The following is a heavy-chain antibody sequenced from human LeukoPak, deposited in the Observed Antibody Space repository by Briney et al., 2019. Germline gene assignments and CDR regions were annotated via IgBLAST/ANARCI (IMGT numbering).Heavy chain of an antibody. V-gene: IGHV4-4*07. J-gene: IGHJ4*02. CDR2: IYASGYT. D-gene: IGHD3-10*01. CDR3: ARNHIVTGTYFDS. Sequence: PSETLSLTCTVSGDSISSYYWNWIRQPAGKGLEWIGRIYASGYTEYNPSLQTRVTMSVDTSKNEFSLKVDTVIAADTAVYFCARNHIVTGTYFDSWGQGILVTVSS. CDR1: GDSISSYY.